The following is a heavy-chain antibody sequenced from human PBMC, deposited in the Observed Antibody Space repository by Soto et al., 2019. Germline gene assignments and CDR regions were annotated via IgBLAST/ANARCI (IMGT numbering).Heavy chain of an antibody. J-gene: IGHJ3*02. Sequence: SETLSLTCAVSGGSISNNYWWSWVRQSPGKGLVWIGEISHRGTINYNPSLKSRVTISVDKSKNQLSLKLSSVTAADTAVYYCARHGRYELVIWGRGKMVTVS. CDR2: ISHRGTI. D-gene: IGHD5-12*01. V-gene: IGHV4-4*02. CDR1: GGSISNNYW. CDR3: ARHGRYELVI.